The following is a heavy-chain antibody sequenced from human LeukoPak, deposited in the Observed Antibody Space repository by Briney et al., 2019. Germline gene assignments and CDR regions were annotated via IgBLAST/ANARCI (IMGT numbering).Heavy chain of an antibody. Sequence: GGSLRLSCAASGFTFSSYEMNWVRQAPGKGLEWVSYISSSGSTIYYADSVKGRFTISRDNAKNSLYLQMNSLRAEDTAVYCCARVGISDAFDIWGQGTMVTVSS. CDR1: GFTFSSYE. V-gene: IGHV3-48*03. J-gene: IGHJ3*02. D-gene: IGHD2-15*01. CDR2: ISSSGSTI. CDR3: ARVGISDAFDI.